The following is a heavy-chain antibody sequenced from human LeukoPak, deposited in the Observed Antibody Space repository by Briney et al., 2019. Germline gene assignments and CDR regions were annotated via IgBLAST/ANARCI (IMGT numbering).Heavy chain of an antibody. D-gene: IGHD6-13*01. Sequence: GGSLRLSCAASGFTFSDYAMSWVRQAPGKGLEWVSAISASGGNTYYADSVKGRFTISRDNSKNTLYLQMNSLRAEDTAVYYCAKSGYSSSWYLIDYWGQGTLVTVSS. CDR3: AKSGYSSSWYLIDY. CDR2: ISASGGNT. V-gene: IGHV3-23*01. CDR1: GFTFSDYA. J-gene: IGHJ4*02.